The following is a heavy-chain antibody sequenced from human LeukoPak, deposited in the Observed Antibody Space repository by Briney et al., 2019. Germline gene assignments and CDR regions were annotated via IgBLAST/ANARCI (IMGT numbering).Heavy chain of an antibody. Sequence: GALRLSCAASEFTFSSYWMSWVRQAPGKGLEWVANIKQDGSEKSYVDSVKSRFMISRDNPKNSLHLQMNSLRAEDTAVYYCARDGYATGSHDYWGQGTLVTVSS. CDR1: EFTFSSYW. CDR2: IKQDGSEK. V-gene: IGHV3-7*04. D-gene: IGHD3-10*01. CDR3: ARDGYATGSHDY. J-gene: IGHJ4*02.